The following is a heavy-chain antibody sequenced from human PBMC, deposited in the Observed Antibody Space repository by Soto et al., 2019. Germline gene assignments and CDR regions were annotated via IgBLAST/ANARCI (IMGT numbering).Heavy chain of an antibody. CDR2: IWYDGSNK. CDR1: GFTFSSYG. J-gene: IGHJ4*02. D-gene: IGHD2-21*02. V-gene: IGHV3-33*01. CDR3: ARDQSPYCGGDCLSVGY. Sequence: GGSLRLSCAASGFTFSSYGMHWVRQAPGKGLEWVAVIWYDGSNKYYADSVKGRFTISRDNSKNTLYLQMNSLRAEDTAVYYCARDQSPYCGGDCLSVGYWGQGTLVTVSS.